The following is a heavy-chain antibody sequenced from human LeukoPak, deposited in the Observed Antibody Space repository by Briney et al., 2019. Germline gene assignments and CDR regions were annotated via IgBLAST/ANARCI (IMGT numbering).Heavy chain of an antibody. CDR1: GYTFTSYY. D-gene: IGHD6-13*01. Sequence: ASAKVSCTASGYTFTSYYMHWVRQAPGQGLEWMGIINPSGGSTSYAQKFQGRVTMTRDTSTSTVYMELSSLRSEDTAVYYCARATRIAAAGYNDAFDIWGQGTMVTVSS. CDR2: INPSGGST. CDR3: ARATRIAAAGYNDAFDI. V-gene: IGHV1-46*01. J-gene: IGHJ3*02.